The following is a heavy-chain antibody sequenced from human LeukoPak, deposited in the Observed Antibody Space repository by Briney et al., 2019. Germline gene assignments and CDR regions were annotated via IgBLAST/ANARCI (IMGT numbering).Heavy chain of an antibody. CDR1: GFTLSSYA. D-gene: IGHD3-16*01. CDR2: ISYDGSNK. J-gene: IGHJ4*02. V-gene: IGHV3-30*04. CDR3: TRRDIVIGGVLMMGFHKAANYFDY. Sequence: PGGSPRLSCAASGFTLSSYAMHWVRQAPGKGLGWGAVISYDGSNKYYADSVRSGFTISRDNSKNTVYLQMKGLRAEDTRVYICTRRDIVIGGVLMMGFHKAANYFDYWGQGILVTVSS.